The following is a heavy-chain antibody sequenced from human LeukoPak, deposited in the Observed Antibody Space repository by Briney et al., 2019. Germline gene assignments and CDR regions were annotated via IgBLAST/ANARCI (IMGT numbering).Heavy chain of an antibody. J-gene: IGHJ4*02. CDR3: ARARRITIFGGGYYFDY. CDR2: ISAYNGNT. D-gene: IGHD3-3*01. Sequence: GASVKVSCKASGYTFTSYGISWVRQAPGQGLEWMGWISAYNGNTNYAQKLQGRVTMTTDTSTSTAYMELRSLRSDDTAVYYCARARRITIFGGGYYFDYWGQGTLVTVSS. CDR1: GYTFTSYG. V-gene: IGHV1-18*01.